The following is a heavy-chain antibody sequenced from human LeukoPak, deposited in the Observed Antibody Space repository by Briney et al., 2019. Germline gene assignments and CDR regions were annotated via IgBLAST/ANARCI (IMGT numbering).Heavy chain of an antibody. CDR2: IYYSGST. J-gene: IGHJ5*02. V-gene: IGHV4-39*01. CDR1: GASISSSSYY. Sequence: SETLSLTCTVSGASISSSSYYWGWIRQPPGKGLEWIGSIYYSGSTDYNPSLKSRVSISIDTSKNQFSLKLSSVTAADTAVYYCARQRGYCSSISCYAWFDPWGQGTLVTVSS. D-gene: IGHD2-2*01. CDR3: ARQRGYCSSISCYAWFDP.